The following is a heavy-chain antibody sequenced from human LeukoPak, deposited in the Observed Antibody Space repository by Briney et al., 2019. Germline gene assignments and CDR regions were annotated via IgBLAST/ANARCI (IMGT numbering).Heavy chain of an antibody. D-gene: IGHD2-15*01. CDR2: ISSSGSTI. V-gene: IGHV3-48*03. J-gene: IGHJ2*01. CDR3: AKDACSGGTCYGGWYCDL. CDR1: GFTFSSYE. Sequence: GGSLRLSCAASGFTFSSYEMNWVRQAPGKGLEWVSYISSSGSTIYYADSVKGRFTISRDNAKNSLYLQMNSLRVEDTAVYYCAKDACSGGTCYGGWYCDLWGRGTLVTVSS.